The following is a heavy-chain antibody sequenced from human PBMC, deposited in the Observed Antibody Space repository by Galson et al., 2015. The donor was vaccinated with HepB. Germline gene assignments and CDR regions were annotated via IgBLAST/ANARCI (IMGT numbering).Heavy chain of an antibody. CDR1: GFTFSSYS. V-gene: IGHV3-48*02. J-gene: IGHJ1*01. Sequence: SLRLSCAASGFTFSSYSMNWVRQAPGKRLEWVSYISSSSSTIYYADSVKGRFTISRDNAKNSLYLQMNSLRDEDTAVYYCARDYCGDYCDYFQHWGQGTLVTVSS. D-gene: IGHD4-17*01. CDR3: ARDYCGDYCDYFQH. CDR2: ISSSSSTI.